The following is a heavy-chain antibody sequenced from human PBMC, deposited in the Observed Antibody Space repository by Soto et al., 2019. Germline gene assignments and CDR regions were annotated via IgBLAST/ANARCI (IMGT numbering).Heavy chain of an antibody. CDR2: IHPRDSYT. V-gene: IGHV5-10-1*01. CDR3: ARLFCSSSTCDSWFER. J-gene: IGHJ5*02. Sequence: GESLKISCTGLGYTFTPSWISWVRQIPWRGLEWMGRIHPRDSYTNYSPSFPGHVTISADKSISTAYLQWGSLKASDTAMYYCARLFCSSSTCDSWFERWGQGTLIIGSS. CDR1: GYTFTPSW. D-gene: IGHD2-2*01.